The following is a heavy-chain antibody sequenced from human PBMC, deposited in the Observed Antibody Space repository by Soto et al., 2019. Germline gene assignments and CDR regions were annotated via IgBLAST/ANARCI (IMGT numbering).Heavy chain of an antibody. CDR3: ARDQRSGGFDY. J-gene: IGHJ4*02. CDR2: ISYDGSNK. Sequence: PGGSLRLSCAASGFTFSSYAMHWVRQAPGKGLEWVAVISYDGSNKYYADSVKGRFTISRDNSKNTLYLQMNSLRAEDTAVYYCARDQRSGGFDYRGQGTPVTGSS. V-gene: IGHV3-30-3*01. D-gene: IGHD2-15*01. CDR1: GFTFSSYA.